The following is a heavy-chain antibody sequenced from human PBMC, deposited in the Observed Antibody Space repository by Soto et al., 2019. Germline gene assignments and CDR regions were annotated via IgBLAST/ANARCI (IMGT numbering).Heavy chain of an antibody. CDR2: ISSTASTI. Sequence: QVQLVESGGGLVKPGGSLRLTCSASGFSFKDFYMGWIRQAPGKGLEWIAYISSTASTIDYAESVRGRFTVSRDNAQSTLSPQMDSLRAEATAIYYCARDASSSPAWFDPWGQGTQVTVSS. D-gene: IGHD6-6*01. CDR1: GFSFKDFY. V-gene: IGHV3-11*01. CDR3: ARDASSSPAWFDP. J-gene: IGHJ5*02.